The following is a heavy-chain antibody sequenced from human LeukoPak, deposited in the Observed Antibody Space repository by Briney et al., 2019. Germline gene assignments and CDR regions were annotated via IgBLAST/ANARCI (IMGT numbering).Heavy chain of an antibody. V-gene: IGHV1-2*02. CDR1: GYTFTGYY. J-gene: IGHJ4*02. D-gene: IGHD6-13*01. Sequence: GALVKVSCKASGYTFTGYYMHWVRQAPGQGLEWMGWINPNSGGTNYAQKFQGRVTMTRDTSISTAYMELSRLRSDDTAVYYCARARIAAAGTSPLGYWGQGTLVTVSS. CDR3: ARARIAAAGTSPLGY. CDR2: INPNSGGT.